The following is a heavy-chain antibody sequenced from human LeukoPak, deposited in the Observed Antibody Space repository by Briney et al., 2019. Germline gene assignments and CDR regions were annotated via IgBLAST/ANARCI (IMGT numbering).Heavy chain of an antibody. CDR1: GFTFSSYA. Sequence: GGSLRLSCAASGFTFSSYAMSWVRQAPGKGLEWVSAISGSGGSTYYADSVKGRFTISRDNSKNTLYLQMNSLRAEDTAVYYCAKDRCSNGIGCFYYYMDVWGKGTTVTISS. CDR3: AKDRCSNGIGCFYYYMDV. CDR2: ISGSGGST. V-gene: IGHV3-23*01. J-gene: IGHJ6*03. D-gene: IGHD2-8*01.